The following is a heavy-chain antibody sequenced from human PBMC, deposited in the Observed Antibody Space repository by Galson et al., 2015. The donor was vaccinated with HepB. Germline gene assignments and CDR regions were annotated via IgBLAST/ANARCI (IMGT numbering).Heavy chain of an antibody. CDR3: ARGHIAAAGRGAFDI. CDR1: GGSISSSNW. Sequence: ETLSLTCAVSGGSISSSNWWSWVRQPPGKGLEWIGEIYHSGSTNYNPSLKSRVTISVDKSKNQFSLKLSSVTAADTAVYYCARGHIAAAGRGAFDIWGQGTMVTVSS. V-gene: IGHV4-4*02. D-gene: IGHD6-13*01. J-gene: IGHJ3*02. CDR2: IYHSGST.